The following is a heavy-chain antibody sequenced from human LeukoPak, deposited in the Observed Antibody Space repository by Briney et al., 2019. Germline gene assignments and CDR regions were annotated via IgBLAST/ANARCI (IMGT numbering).Heavy chain of an antibody. V-gene: IGHV3-33*08. CDR1: GFTFSSYA. J-gene: IGHJ4*02. CDR2: IWYDGSNK. Sequence: GGSLRLSCAASGFTFSSYAMSWVRRAPGKGLEWVAVIWYDGSNKYYADSVKGRFTISRDNSKNTLYLQMNSLRAEDTAVYYCARDEGSSGCFDYWGQGTLVTVSS. D-gene: IGHD6-19*01. CDR3: ARDEGSSGCFDY.